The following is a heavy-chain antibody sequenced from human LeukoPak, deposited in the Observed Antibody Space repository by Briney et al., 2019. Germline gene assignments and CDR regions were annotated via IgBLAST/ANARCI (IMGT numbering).Heavy chain of an antibody. V-gene: IGHV4-59*08. CDR3: ARHQYSYGPYFDY. D-gene: IGHD5-18*01. CDR2: IYYSGST. Sequence: PSETLSLTCTVSGGSISSYYWSWIRQPPGKGLEWIGYIYYSGSTNYNPSLKSRVTISVDTSKNQFSLKLSSVTAADTAVYYCARHQYSYGPYFDYWGQGTLVTVSS. J-gene: IGHJ4*02. CDR1: GGSISSYY.